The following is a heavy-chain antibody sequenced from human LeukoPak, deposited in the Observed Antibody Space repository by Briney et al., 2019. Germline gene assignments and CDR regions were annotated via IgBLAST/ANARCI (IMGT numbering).Heavy chain of an antibody. CDR3: ARRDCSSATCYPFDY. D-gene: IGHD2-2*01. CDR1: GFTFSSYT. J-gene: IGHJ4*02. Sequence: PGGSLRLSCAASGFTFSSYTMSWVRQAPGKGLEWVSVIGGNGFTTYYADSVKGRLTISRDNSKNTLYLQMNSLRAEDTAVYYCARRDCSSATCYPFDYWGQGTLVTVSS. V-gene: IGHV3-23*01. CDR2: IGGNGFTT.